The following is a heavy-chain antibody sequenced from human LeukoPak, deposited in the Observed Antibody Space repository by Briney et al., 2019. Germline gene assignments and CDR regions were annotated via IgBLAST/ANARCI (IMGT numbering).Heavy chain of an antibody. CDR1: GGSISSYY. V-gene: IGHV4-59*01. D-gene: IGHD3-10*01. CDR3: ARASSGYWYFDL. J-gene: IGHJ2*01. Sequence: SETLSLTCTVSGGSISSYYWSWIRQPPGKGLEWIGYIYYSGSTNYNPSLKSRVTISVDTSKNQFSLKLSSVTAADTAVYYCARASSGYWYFDLWGRGTLVTVSS. CDR2: IYYSGST.